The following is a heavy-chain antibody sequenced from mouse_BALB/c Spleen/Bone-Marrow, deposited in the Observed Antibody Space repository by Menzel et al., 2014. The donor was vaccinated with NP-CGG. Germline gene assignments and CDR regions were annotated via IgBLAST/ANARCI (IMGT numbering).Heavy chain of an antibody. CDR2: IDPANGNT. V-gene: IGHV14-3*02. J-gene: IGHJ3*01. D-gene: IGHD2-1*01. CDR3: SSNGNYGACFSY. Sequence: VQLKQSGAELVKPGASVKLSCTASGFNIKDTYMHWVKQRPEQCLEWIGRIDPANGNTKYDPTFKGKATITADKSSNTAYLQLSSLTSESAAVYFFSSNGNYGACFSYGGRGTLVTVAA. CDR1: GFNIKDTY.